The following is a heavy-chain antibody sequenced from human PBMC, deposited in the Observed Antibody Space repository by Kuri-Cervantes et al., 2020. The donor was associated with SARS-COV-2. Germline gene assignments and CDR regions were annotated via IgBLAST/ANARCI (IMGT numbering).Heavy chain of an antibody. CDR1: GGSISSSSYY. Sequence: GSLRLSCTVSGGSISSSSYYWGWIRQPPGKGLEWIGSIYYSGSTYYNPSLKSRVTISVDTSKNQFSLKLSSVTAADTAVYYCARPPPILGVEGSYYYYYMDVWGKGTTVTVSS. CDR2: IYYSGST. V-gene: IGHV4-39*01. CDR3: ARPPPILGVEGSYYYYYMDV. J-gene: IGHJ6*03. D-gene: IGHD2-15*01.